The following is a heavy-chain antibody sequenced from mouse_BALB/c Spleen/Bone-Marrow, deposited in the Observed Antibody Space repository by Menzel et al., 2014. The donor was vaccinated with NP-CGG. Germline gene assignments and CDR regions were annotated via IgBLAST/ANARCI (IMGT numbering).Heavy chain of an antibody. D-gene: IGHD1-1*01. CDR1: GYTFTSYW. J-gene: IGHJ2*01. V-gene: IGHV1S81*02. CDR3: ARRATTVVATDY. Sequence: QVHLQQPGAELVKPGASVKLSCKASGYTFTSYWMHWVKQRPGQGLEWIGEINPSNGRTNYNEKFKSKATLTVDKSSSTAYMQLSSLTSEGSAVYYCARRATTVVATDYWGQGTTLTVSS. CDR2: INPSNGRT.